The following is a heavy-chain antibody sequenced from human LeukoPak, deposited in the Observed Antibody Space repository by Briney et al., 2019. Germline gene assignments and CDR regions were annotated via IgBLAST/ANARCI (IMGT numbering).Heavy chain of an antibody. CDR3: ARGETEETGTRPDAFDI. J-gene: IGHJ3*02. Sequence: ASVKVSCKASGYTFTGYYMHWVRQAPGQGLEWMGWINPNSGGTKYSQKFQGRVTMTRDTSISTAYMELTSLSSDDTAVYYCARGETEETGTRPDAFDIWGQGTMVTVSS. CDR2: INPNSGGT. D-gene: IGHD6-13*01. CDR1: GYTFTGYY. V-gene: IGHV1-2*02.